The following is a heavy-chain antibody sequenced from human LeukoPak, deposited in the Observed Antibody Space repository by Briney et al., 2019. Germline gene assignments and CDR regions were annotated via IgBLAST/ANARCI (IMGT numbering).Heavy chain of an antibody. J-gene: IGHJ4*02. D-gene: IGHD2-2*03. CDR1: GFTFSSYW. V-gene: IGHV3-48*02. CDR2: ISGSGGST. CDR3: ASGSGH. Sequence: GGSLRLSCAASGFTFSSYWMHWVRQAPGKGLEWVSAISGSGGSTYYADSVKGRFTISRDNAKNSLYLQMNSLRDEDTAVFYCASGSGHWGQGTLVTVSS.